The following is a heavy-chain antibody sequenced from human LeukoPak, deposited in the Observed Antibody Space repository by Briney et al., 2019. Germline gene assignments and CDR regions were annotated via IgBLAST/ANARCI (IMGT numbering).Heavy chain of an antibody. CDR3: AKDSHRSPISTRRMPPSYPHAFDI. V-gene: IGHV3-30*02. CDR1: GFTFSSYG. CDR2: IRYDGSNK. D-gene: IGHD2-2*01. Sequence: GGSLRLSCAASGFTFSSYGMHWVRQAPGKGLEWVAFIRYDGSNKYYADSVKGRFTISRDNSKNTLYLQMNSLRAEDTAVYYCAKDSHRSPISTRRMPPSYPHAFDIWGQGTMVTVSS. J-gene: IGHJ3*02.